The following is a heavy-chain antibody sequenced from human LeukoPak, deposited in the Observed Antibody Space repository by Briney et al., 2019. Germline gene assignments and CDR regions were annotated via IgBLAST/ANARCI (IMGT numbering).Heavy chain of an antibody. D-gene: IGHD3-16*01. Sequence: GGSLRLSCAVSGFSLSRNAMTWVRQAPGKGLQWISSISISGDATDYEDSVKGRFTISRDNSNNTVYLQMNNLRPEDTAMYHCVNPLLYYDGTRVNYWGQGTLVTVSS. CDR1: GFSLSRNA. V-gene: IGHV3-23*01. CDR3: VNPLLYYDGTRVNY. J-gene: IGHJ4*02. CDR2: ISISGDAT.